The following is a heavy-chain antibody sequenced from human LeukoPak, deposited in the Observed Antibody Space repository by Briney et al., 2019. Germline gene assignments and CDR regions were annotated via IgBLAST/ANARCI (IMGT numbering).Heavy chain of an antibody. V-gene: IGHV3-11*06. Sequence: GGSLRLSCAASGFTFNDYYMSWIRQAPGKGLEWVSYISSSSSYTNYADSVKGRFTISRDNANNSLYLQMNSLRAEDTAVYYCAREVVGTTSEFDFWGQGTLVTVSS. J-gene: IGHJ4*02. CDR2: ISSSSSYT. CDR1: GFTFNDYY. CDR3: AREVVGTTSEFDF. D-gene: IGHD1-26*01.